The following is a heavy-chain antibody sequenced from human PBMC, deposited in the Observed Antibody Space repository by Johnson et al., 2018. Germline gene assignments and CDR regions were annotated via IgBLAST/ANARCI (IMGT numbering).Heavy chain of an antibody. J-gene: IGHJ6*02. CDR3: ARLPSIAVAVYSGMDV. Sequence: VQLQESGAEVKKPGQSLNISCTASGYRFTNNWIGWVRQMPGKGLEWMGIIYPGDYDTRYSPSFQGRVTISADKSISTAYLQLSSLKASDTAMYYWARLPSIAVAVYSGMDVWGQGTKVSVSS. V-gene: IGHV5-51*01. CDR2: IYPGDYDT. CDR1: GYRFTNNW. D-gene: IGHD6-19*01.